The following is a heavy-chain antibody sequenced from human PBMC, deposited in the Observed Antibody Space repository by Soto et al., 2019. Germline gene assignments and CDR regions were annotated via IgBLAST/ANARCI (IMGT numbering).Heavy chain of an antibody. Sequence: SETLSLTCIVSGGSVSSSNWWSFVRQPPGKGLEWIGEIYHSGSTTYNPSLKSRATISVDKSENQFSLRLKSVTAADTAVYYCASVGSDYDNSGYYLPWGPGTLVTVSS. CDR2: IYHSGST. J-gene: IGHJ5*02. CDR3: ASVGSDYDNSGYYLP. D-gene: IGHD3-22*01. V-gene: IGHV4-4*02. CDR1: GGSVSSSNW.